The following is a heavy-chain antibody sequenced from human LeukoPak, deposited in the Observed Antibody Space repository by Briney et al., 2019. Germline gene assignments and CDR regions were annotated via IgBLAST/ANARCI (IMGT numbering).Heavy chain of an antibody. D-gene: IGHD2-2*02. CDR3: AKSRYTSSNTNDY. CDR2: ISNSGGST. J-gene: IGHJ4*02. Sequence: PGGSLRLSCVASGFTFSNYAMTWVRQAPGKGLQWVSTISNSGGSTYYADSVKGRFAISRDNPRNTLYLQMNSLRAEDTAVYYCAKSRYTSSNTNDYWGQGTLVTVSS. CDR1: GFTFSNYA. V-gene: IGHV3-23*01.